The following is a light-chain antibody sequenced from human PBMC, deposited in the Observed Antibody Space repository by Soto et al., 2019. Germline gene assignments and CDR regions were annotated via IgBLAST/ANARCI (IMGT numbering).Light chain of an antibody. CDR1: QSISKY. V-gene: IGKV3-11*01. CDR3: QQRTNWPPKLT. CDR2: NAS. J-gene: IGKJ4*01. Sequence: EIVLTQSPATLSVSPGETATVSCRASQSISKYLAWYQQKPGQTPRLLIYNASNRAAGIPARFSGSGSGTDSTLTIARLEPEDFAVYYCQQRTNWPPKLTFGGGTRVE.